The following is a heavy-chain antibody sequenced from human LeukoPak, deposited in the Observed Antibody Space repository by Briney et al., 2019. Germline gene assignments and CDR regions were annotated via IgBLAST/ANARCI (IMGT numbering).Heavy chain of an antibody. V-gene: IGHV3-48*03. D-gene: IGHD3-10*01. J-gene: IGHJ5*02. CDR3: ARRITMVRGVRDNWLDP. CDR2: ISSSGSTI. Sequence: GGSLRLSCAASGFTFSSYEMNWVRQAPGKGLEWVSYISSSGSTIYYADSVKGRFTISRDNAKNSLYLQMNSLRAEDTAVYYCARRITMVRGVRDNWLDPWGQGTLVTVSS. CDR1: GFTFSSYE.